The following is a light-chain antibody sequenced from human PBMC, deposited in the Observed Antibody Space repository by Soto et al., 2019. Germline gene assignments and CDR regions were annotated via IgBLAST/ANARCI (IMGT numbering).Light chain of an antibody. V-gene: IGKV3-11*01. CDR1: QNVSTF. CDR3: QLRSEWPPWT. Sequence: EVVLTQSPATLSLSPGERATLSCRASQNVSTFLDWYQQKPGQAPRLLIYGASNKAAGIPARFSGSGSGADFTLTISSLEPEEFVVYYCQLRSEWPPWTFGEGTRVVIQ. J-gene: IGKJ1*01. CDR2: GAS.